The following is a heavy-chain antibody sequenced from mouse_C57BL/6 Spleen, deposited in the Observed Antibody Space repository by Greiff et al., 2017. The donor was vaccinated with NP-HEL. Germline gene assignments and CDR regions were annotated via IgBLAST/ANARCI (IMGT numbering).Heavy chain of an antibody. CDR3: ARDYYGSSFDY. CDR2: INPSTGGT. V-gene: IGHV1-42*01. J-gene: IGHJ2*01. Sequence: DVQLVESGPELVKPGASVKISCKASGYSFTGYYMNWVKQSPEKSLEWIGEINPSTGGTTYNQKFKAKATLTVDKSSSTAYMQLKSLTSEDSAVYYCARDYYGSSFDYWGQGTTLTVSS. CDR1: GYSFTGYY. D-gene: IGHD1-1*01.